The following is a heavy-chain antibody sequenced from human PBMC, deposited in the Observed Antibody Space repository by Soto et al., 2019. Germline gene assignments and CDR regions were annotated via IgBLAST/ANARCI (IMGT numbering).Heavy chain of an antibody. CDR2: INHSGST. CDR1: GGSFSDYY. J-gene: IGHJ4*02. CDR3: ARGVVRRVIIQYTSFFDY. D-gene: IGHD3-10*01. V-gene: IGHV4-34*01. Sequence: SSETLSLTCAVYGGSFSDYYLTWVRQAPGRGLEWIGEINHSGSTYYNPSLKSRVTISVDTSKNQFSLKLSSVTAADTAVYYCARGVVRRVIIQYTSFFDYWGQGTPVTVYS.